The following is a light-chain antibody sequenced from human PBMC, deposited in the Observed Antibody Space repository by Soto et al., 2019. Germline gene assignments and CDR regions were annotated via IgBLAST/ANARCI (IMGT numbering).Light chain of an antibody. CDR1: QSVGSN. V-gene: IGKV3-15*01. CDR3: QQYNNWTPPIT. J-gene: IGKJ5*01. CDR2: GSS. Sequence: EILLTQSPATLPVSPGERATVSCRAGQSVGSNLAWFQQKPGQAPRLLIYGSSTRATGVPARFSGSGSGADFTLTISSLQSEEFAVYDCQQYNNWTPPITFGQGTRLEI.